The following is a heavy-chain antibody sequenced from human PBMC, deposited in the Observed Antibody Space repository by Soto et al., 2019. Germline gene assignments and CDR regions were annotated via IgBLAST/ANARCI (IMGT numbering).Heavy chain of an antibody. CDR3: ARQIYDSDTGPNFQYYFDS. CDR1: GYSFTSYW. CDR2: IDPSDSYT. V-gene: IGHV5-10-1*01. Sequence: GESLKISCKGSGYSFTSYWISWVRQMPGKGLEWMGRIDPSDSYTNYSPSFRGHVTISVTKSITTVFLQWSSLRASDTAMYYCARQIYDSDTGPNFQYYFDSWGQGTPVTVS. D-gene: IGHD3-22*01. J-gene: IGHJ4*02.